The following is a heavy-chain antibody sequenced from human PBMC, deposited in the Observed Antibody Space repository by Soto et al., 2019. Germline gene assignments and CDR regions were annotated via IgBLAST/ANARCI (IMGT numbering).Heavy chain of an antibody. Sequence: ASVKVSCKASGYTFTSCAMHWVRQARGQRLEWMGWINAGNGNTKYSQKFQGRVTITRDTSASTAYMELSSLRSEDTAVYYCARDLRGLPLPTTIVVVPAATLFDYWGQGTLVTVSS. CDR3: ARDLRGLPLPTTIVVVPAATLFDY. D-gene: IGHD2-2*01. CDR2: INAGNGNT. CDR1: GYTFTSCA. J-gene: IGHJ4*02. V-gene: IGHV1-3*01.